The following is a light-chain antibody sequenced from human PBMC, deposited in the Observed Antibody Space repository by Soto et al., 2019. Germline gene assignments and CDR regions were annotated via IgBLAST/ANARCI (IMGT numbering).Light chain of an antibody. Sequence: DIQMTQSPSTLSASVGDRVTIACRASQSISSWLAWYQQTPGKAPKILIYKASSLESGVPSRFRGSGSGTDFTLTLSRLQAEDVEVYYCQQYYSNPWTFGQGTKVDIK. J-gene: IGKJ1*01. V-gene: IGKV1-5*03. CDR2: KAS. CDR1: QSISSW. CDR3: QQYYSNPWT.